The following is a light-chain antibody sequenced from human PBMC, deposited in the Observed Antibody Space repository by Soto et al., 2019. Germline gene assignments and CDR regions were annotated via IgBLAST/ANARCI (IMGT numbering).Light chain of an antibody. V-gene: IGKV1-8*01. CDR2: KAS. Sequence: AIRMTQSPSSLSASTLERFTITCRASQGISSYLAWYQQKPGKAPKVLIYKASSLESGVPSRFSGSGSGTEFTLTISSLQPDDFATYYCQQYNSYPLTFGGGTKVDI. CDR1: QGISSY. J-gene: IGKJ4*01. CDR3: QQYNSYPLT.